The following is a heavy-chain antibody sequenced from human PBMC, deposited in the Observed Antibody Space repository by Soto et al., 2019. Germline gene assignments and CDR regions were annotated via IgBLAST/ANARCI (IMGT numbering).Heavy chain of an antibody. CDR3: ARDGATRPRYGMDV. D-gene: IGHD3-16*01. CDR2: IWYDGSNK. J-gene: IGHJ6*02. CDR1: GFTFSSYG. Sequence: PGGSLRLSCAASGFTFSSYGMHWVRQAPGKGLEWVAAIWYDGSNKYYADSVKGRFTISRDNSKNTLYLQMNSLRAEDTAVYYCARDGATRPRYGMDVWGQGTTVTVSS. V-gene: IGHV3-33*01.